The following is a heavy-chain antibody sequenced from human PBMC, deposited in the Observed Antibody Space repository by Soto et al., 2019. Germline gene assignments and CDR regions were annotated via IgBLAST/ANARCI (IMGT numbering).Heavy chain of an antibody. CDR2: ISYDGSNK. V-gene: IGHV3-30*18. CDR1: GFTFSSYG. CDR3: VKSPISVGAHPYFDY. J-gene: IGHJ4*02. Sequence: QVQLVESGGGVVQPGRSLRLSCAASGFTFSSYGMHWVRQAPGKGLEWVAVISYDGSNKYYADSVKGRFTISRDNSKNTLYLQMNSLRAEDTAVYYCVKSPISVGAHPYFDYWGQGTLVTVSS. D-gene: IGHD1-26*01.